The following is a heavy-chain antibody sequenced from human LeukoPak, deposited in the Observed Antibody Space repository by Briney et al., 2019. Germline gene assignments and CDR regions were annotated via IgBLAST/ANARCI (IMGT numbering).Heavy chain of an antibody. CDR2: IYYTGNT. Sequence: PSETLSLTCTVSGVSISSSNSYWGWIRQPPGKGLEWIGSIYYTGNTYYNASLKSRVTISIDTSKNQISLRLTSVTATDTAMYYCARQTGSGLFTLPGGQGTLVTVTS. D-gene: IGHD3/OR15-3a*01. CDR1: GVSISSSNSY. J-gene: IGHJ4*02. CDR3: ARQTGSGLFTLP. V-gene: IGHV4-39*01.